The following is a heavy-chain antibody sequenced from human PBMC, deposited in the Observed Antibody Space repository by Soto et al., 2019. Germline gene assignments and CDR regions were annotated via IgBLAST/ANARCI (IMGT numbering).Heavy chain of an antibody. V-gene: IGHV4-39*01. CDR2: IYYSGST. CDR1: GGSITRSSSH. Sequence: QLQLQESGPGLVKPSETLSLTCTVSGGSITRSSSHWGWIRQAPGKGLEWIGSIYYSGSTSYNPSLKSRVTVSVDTSKNQFSLQLTSVTAADTAVYYCARHWSLRYFDFWGRGTLVTVSS. D-gene: IGHD2-2*01. CDR3: ARHWSLRYFDF. J-gene: IGHJ2*01.